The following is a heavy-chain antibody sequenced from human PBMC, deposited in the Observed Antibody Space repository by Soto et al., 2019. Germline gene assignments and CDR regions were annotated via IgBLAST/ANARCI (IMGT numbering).Heavy chain of an antibody. V-gene: IGHV4-34*01. J-gene: IGHJ5*02. CDR2: INHSGST. CDR3: ARGPPYSSGWYWFDP. CDR1: GGSFSGYY. D-gene: IGHD6-19*01. Sequence: PSETLSLTCAVYGGSFSGYYWSWIRQPPGKGLEWIGEINHSGSTNYNPSLKSRVTISVDTSKNQFSLKLSSVTAADTAVYYCARGPPYSSGWYWFDPWGQGTLVTVS.